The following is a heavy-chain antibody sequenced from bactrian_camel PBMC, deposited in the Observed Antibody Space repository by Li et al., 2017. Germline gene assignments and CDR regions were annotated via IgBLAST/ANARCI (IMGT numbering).Heavy chain of an antibody. D-gene: IGHD8*01. J-gene: IGHJ7*01. CDR1: GTNHRYC. V-gene: IGHV3S53*01. Sequence: QVQLVESGGGSVQAGGSLRVSCTASGTNHRYCMAWFRQAPGKEREGVAKIASDGSTWYSDSVKGRFTISKDNDNNTVYLQLNDLKPEDTAMYYCAAEGVLDWSLLMVRAARWRGRYYGKGTQVTVS. CDR2: IASDGST.